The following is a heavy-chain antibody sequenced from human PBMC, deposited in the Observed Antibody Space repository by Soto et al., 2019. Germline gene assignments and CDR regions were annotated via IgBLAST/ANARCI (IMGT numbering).Heavy chain of an antibody. CDR3: ARELELRWFGELLSFEY. CDR2: INPSGGST. Sequence: ASVKVSCKASGYTFTSYYMHWVRQAPGQGLEWMGIINPSGGSTSYAQKFQGRVTMTRDTSTSTVYMELSSLRSEDTAVYYCARELELRWFGELLSFEYWGQGTLVTVSS. D-gene: IGHD3-10*01. V-gene: IGHV1-46*01. CDR1: GYTFTSYY. J-gene: IGHJ4*02.